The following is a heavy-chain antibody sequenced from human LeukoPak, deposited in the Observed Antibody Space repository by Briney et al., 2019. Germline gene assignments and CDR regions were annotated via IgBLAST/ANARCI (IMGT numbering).Heavy chain of an antibody. CDR2: IRGSGGST. CDR3: VKEWDQLALGSVGYFDY. CDR1: GFTFSSYA. D-gene: IGHD2-2*01. V-gene: IGHV3-23*01. J-gene: IGHJ4*02. Sequence: QAGGSLRLSCAASGFTFSSYAMSWVRQAPGKGLEWVSGIRGSGGSTNYPDSVKGRFTISRDNSKNTLYLQMDSLRVEDTAVYYCVKEWDQLALGSVGYFDYWGQGTLVTVSS.